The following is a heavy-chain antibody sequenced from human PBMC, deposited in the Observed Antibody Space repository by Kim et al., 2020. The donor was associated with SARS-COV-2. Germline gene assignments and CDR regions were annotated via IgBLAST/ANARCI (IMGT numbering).Heavy chain of an antibody. CDR3: SRVTDDISGYYYSYFDY. D-gene: IGHD3-22*01. CDR2: IYYSGST. J-gene: IGHJ4*01. CDR1: GGSISSYY. V-gene: IGHV4-59*01. Sequence: SETLSLTCTVSGGSISSYYWSWIRQPPGKGLEWIGYIYYSGSTNYNPYLKSRVTITLNTSKNQISFKLSSVTAADTAAVYYSRVTDDISGYYYSYFDYWG.